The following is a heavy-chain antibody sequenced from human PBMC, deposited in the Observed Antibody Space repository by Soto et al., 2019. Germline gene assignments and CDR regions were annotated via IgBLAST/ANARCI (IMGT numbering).Heavy chain of an antibody. J-gene: IGHJ4*02. CDR1: GGTFSSYA. CDR2: IIPIFGTA. V-gene: IGHV1-69*01. D-gene: IGHD1-26*01. Sequence: QVQLVQSGAEVKKPGSSVKVSCKASGGTFSSYAISWVRQAPGQGLEWMGGIIPIFGTANYAQNFQGRVTIPADESTSTAYMELSSLRSEDTAVYYVARSGVPVGLFDYWGKGTLVTVSS. CDR3: ARSGVPVGLFDY.